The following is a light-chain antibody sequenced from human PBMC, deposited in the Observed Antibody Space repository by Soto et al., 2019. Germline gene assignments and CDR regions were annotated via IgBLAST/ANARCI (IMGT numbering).Light chain of an antibody. CDR2: GAS. J-gene: IGKJ2*01. CDR3: HQYNNWPPMYT. CDR1: QHIRSN. Sequence: EIVMTQSPATLSVSPGERATLSCRASQHIRSNLAWYQQKPGQGSRLLIYGASTRATGIPARFSGSGSGAEFTLTISSLQSEDFAVYYCHQYNNWPPMYTFGQGTKLEIK. V-gene: IGKV3-15*01.